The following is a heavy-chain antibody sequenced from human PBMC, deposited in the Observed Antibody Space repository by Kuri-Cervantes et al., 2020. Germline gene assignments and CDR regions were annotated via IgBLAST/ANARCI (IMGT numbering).Heavy chain of an antibody. CDR3: ARVARGSCYNFDY. CDR2: IYYSGNT. J-gene: IGHJ4*02. V-gene: IGHV4-59*12. CDR1: GGSISSYY. D-gene: IGHD2-15*01. Sequence: GSLRLSCTVSGGSISSYYWNWIRQPPGKGLEWIGYIYYSGNTNYNPSLKSRVTISVDTSKSQFSLKLSSVTAADTALYYCARVARGSCYNFDYWGQGTLVTVSS.